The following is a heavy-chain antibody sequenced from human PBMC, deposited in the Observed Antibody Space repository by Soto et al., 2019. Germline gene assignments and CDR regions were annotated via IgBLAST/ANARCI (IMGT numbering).Heavy chain of an antibody. CDR2: VSSGSATI. J-gene: IGHJ2*01. Sequence: GGSLRLSCAASGFTFSSYGMDWVRQTPGKGLEWVSYVSSGSATIYYADSVKGRFTISRDNAKNSLYLQMDSLRDEDTAVYYCARDSASYSSSSGSYWYFDLWGRGTLVTVSS. D-gene: IGHD6-6*01. V-gene: IGHV3-48*02. CDR1: GFTFSSYG. CDR3: ARDSASYSSSSGSYWYFDL.